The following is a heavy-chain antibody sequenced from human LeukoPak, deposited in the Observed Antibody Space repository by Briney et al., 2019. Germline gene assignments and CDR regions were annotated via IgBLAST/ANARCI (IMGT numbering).Heavy chain of an antibody. CDR2: INGHNGKS. J-gene: IGHJ4*02. D-gene: IGHD2-15*01. CDR1: GYKFTDYG. V-gene: IGHV1-18*01. Sequence: VASVRVSCKASGYKFTDYGINWVRQAPGQGLEWMGWINGHNGKSNYSQRFQDRVTMTTDTSTSTAYTELRRLRYGDTAVYYCVRVPELPEYWGQGTLVTVSS. CDR3: VRVPELPEY.